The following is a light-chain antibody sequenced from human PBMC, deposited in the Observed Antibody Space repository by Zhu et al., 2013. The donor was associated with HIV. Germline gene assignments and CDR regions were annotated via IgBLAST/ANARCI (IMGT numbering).Light chain of an antibody. Sequence: DVQMTQSPSSMSASVGDRVTITCRASQDIGKYLAWYQQRPGKAPNLLVYAASTTQSGVPSRFGGRGSGTEFTLTIDSLQPEDFATYYCQHVNNNAAFGPGTKVDV. J-gene: IGKJ3*01. V-gene: IGKV1-9*01. CDR1: QDIGKY. CDR3: QHVNNNAA. CDR2: AAS.